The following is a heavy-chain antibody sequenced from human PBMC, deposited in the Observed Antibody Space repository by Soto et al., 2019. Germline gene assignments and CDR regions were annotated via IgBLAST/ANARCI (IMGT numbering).Heavy chain of an antibody. D-gene: IGHD3-22*01. CDR1: GFIVSSNY. J-gene: IGHJ4*02. Sequence: EVQLVESGGGLVQPGGSLRLSCAASGFIVSSNYMSWVRQAPGKGLEWVSGVYGGGSPNYADSVKGRFTISRDNSKNTLYLQMNSLRAEDTAVYYCARAPKDDSSGLHSDYFDYWGQGTLVTVSS. CDR3: ARAPKDDSSGLHSDYFDY. V-gene: IGHV3-66*01. CDR2: VYGGGSP.